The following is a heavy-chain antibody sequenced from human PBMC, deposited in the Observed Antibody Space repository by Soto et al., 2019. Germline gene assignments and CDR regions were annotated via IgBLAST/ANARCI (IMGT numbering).Heavy chain of an antibody. Sequence: GGSLRLSCAVSGLTFRSSPMSWVRRAPGKGLEWVSGINGGDDSEHYVDSVRGRFTIIRDNSKNLLLLQMNSLRAGDSAIYYCAKEGTSGLYYFDYWGQGTLVTVSS. J-gene: IGHJ4*02. CDR1: GLTFRSSP. CDR2: INGGDDSE. CDR3: AKEGTSGLYYFDY. V-gene: IGHV3-23*01. D-gene: IGHD6-19*01.